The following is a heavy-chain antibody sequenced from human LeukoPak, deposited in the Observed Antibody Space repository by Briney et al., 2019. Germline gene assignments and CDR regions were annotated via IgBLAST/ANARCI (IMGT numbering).Heavy chain of an antibody. V-gene: IGHV3-11*06. CDR3: ARDGDIVVVVAATPSFDY. Sequence: GTLSLTCTVSGGSISSGGYYWSWIRQAPGKGLEWVSSISSSSSYIYYADSVKGRFTISRDNAKNSLYLQMNSLRAEDTAVYYCARDGDIVVVVAATPSFDYWGQGTLVTVSS. CDR2: ISSSSSYI. D-gene: IGHD2-15*01. J-gene: IGHJ4*02. CDR1: GGSISSGGYY.